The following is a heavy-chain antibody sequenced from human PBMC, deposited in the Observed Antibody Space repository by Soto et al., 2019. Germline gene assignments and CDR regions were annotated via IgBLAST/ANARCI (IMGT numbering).Heavy chain of an antibody. CDR2: ISNSGSAI. CDR3: ARWHSLTADH. Sequence: PVGSLRLSCAASGFLFSDYYFNWFRQAPGKGLEWVAYISNSGSAIYYADSVKGRFTISRDNAKNSLYLQMNSLGVEDTAVYYWARWHSLTADHWGQGTLVTVSS. CDR1: GFLFSDYY. V-gene: IGHV3-11*01. D-gene: IGHD2-21*01. J-gene: IGHJ5*02.